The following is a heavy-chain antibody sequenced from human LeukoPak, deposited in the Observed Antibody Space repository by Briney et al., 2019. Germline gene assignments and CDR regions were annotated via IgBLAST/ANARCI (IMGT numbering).Heavy chain of an antibody. Sequence: GGSLRLSCAASGFTFSSYWMSWVRQAPGRGLEWVANIKQDGSQKYYVDSVKGRFTISRDNANNLLYLQMNSLRAEDTAVYYCARESFAARWDWGQGTLVTVSS. CDR3: ARESFAARWD. CDR2: IKQDGSQK. V-gene: IGHV3-7*01. J-gene: IGHJ4*02. D-gene: IGHD6-6*01. CDR1: GFTFSSYW.